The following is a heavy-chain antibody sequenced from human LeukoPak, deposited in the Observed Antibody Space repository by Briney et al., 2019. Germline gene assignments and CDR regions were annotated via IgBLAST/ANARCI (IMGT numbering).Heavy chain of an antibody. Sequence: GGSLRLSCAASGFTLSSYWMSWVRQAPGKGLEWVSSISTSSSYIYYADSVKGRFTISRDNAKNSLYLQMNSLRAEDTAVYYCARTGYSSGWPDYWGQGTLVTVSS. CDR3: ARTGYSSGWPDY. CDR1: GFTLSSYW. CDR2: ISTSSSYI. J-gene: IGHJ4*02. V-gene: IGHV3-21*01. D-gene: IGHD6-19*01.